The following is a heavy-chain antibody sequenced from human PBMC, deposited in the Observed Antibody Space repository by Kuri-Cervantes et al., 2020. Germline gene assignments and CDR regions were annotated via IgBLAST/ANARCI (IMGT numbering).Heavy chain of an antibody. CDR1: GFTFSSYA. D-gene: IGHD3-22*01. Sequence: SCAASGFTFSSYAMSWVRQAPGKGLEWIGYIYHSGSTYYNPSLKSRVTISVDRSKNQFSLKLSSVTAADTAVYYCARYYYDSSGYYRFDYWGQGTLVTVSS. V-gene: IGHV4-30-2*02. CDR2: IYHSGST. CDR3: ARYYYDSSGYYRFDY. J-gene: IGHJ4*02.